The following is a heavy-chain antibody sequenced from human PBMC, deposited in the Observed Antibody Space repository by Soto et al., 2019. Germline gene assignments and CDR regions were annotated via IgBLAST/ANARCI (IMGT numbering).Heavy chain of an antibody. V-gene: IGHV3-53*01. Sequence: EVQLVESGGGLIQPGGSLRLSCAASGFTVSSNYMSWVRQAPGKGLEWVSVIYSGGSTYYADSVKGRFTISRANSKNTLYLQMNSVRAEDTAVYYCARVPYYYGMDVWGQGTTVTVSS. CDR2: IYSGGST. CDR3: ARVPYYYGMDV. CDR1: GFTVSSNY. J-gene: IGHJ6*02.